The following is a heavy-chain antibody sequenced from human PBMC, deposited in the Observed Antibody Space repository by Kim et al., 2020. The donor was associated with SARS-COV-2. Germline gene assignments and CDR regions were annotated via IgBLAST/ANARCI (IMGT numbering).Heavy chain of an antibody. D-gene: IGHD6-19*01. CDR2: FDPEDGET. CDR3: ATGPPYSSGWFGHWFDP. CDR1: GYTLTELS. Sequence: ASVKVSCKVSGYTLTELSMHWVRQAPGKGLEWMGGFDPEDGETIYAQKFQGRVTMTEDTSTDTAYMELSSLRSEDTAVYYCATGPPYSSGWFGHWFDPWGQGTLVTVSS. V-gene: IGHV1-24*01. J-gene: IGHJ5*02.